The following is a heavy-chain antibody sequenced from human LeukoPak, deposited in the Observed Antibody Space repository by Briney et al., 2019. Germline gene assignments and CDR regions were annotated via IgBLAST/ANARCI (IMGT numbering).Heavy chain of an antibody. D-gene: IGHD5-18*01. CDR3: AREAIQSTYYYYGMDV. V-gene: IGHV3-64*01. Sequence: GGSLRLSCAASGFTFSSYAMYWVRQAPGKGLEYVSAISTNGGSTYYANSVKGRFTISRDNAKNSLYLQMNSLRAEDTAVYYCAREAIQSTYYYYGMDVWGQGTTVTVSS. J-gene: IGHJ6*02. CDR2: ISTNGGST. CDR1: GFTFSSYA.